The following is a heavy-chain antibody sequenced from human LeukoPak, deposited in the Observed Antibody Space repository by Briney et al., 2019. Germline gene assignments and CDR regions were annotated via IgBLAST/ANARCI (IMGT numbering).Heavy chain of an antibody. CDR3: ARDATIFGVVIIPVDY. D-gene: IGHD3-3*01. Sequence: EASVKVSCKASGYTFTSYGISCVRQAPGQGLEWMGWISAYNGNTNYAQKLQGRVTMTTDTSTSTAYMELRSLRSDDTAVYYCARDATIFGVVIIPVDYWGQGTLVTVSS. V-gene: IGHV1-18*01. J-gene: IGHJ4*02. CDR1: GYTFTSYG. CDR2: ISAYNGNT.